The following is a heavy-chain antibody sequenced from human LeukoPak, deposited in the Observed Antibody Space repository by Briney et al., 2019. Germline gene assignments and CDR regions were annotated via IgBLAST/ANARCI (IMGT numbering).Heavy chain of an antibody. J-gene: IGHJ4*02. D-gene: IGHD3-22*01. V-gene: IGHV3-23*01. Sequence: GGTLRLSCAASGFTFSNYGMSWVRQAPGKGLVWVSAMSGSGGHMYYTDSVKGRFTISRDNSKNTLYLQMNSLRAEDTAVYYCAKVVDYYDSLDYFDYWGQGTLVTVSS. CDR2: MSGSGGHM. CDR1: GFTFSNYG. CDR3: AKVVDYYDSLDYFDY.